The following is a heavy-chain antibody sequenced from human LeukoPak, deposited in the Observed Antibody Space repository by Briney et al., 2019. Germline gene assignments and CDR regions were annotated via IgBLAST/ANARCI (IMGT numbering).Heavy chain of an antibody. J-gene: IGHJ4*02. V-gene: IGHV3-7*01. CDR3: ARVDCTGQSCFSGFDY. Sequence: PGGSLRLSCAVSGFTFSNFWMGWVRQPPGKGLEWVANIKPHGSESFYVDSVKGRLTISRDNAKNSLYLQVNSLRAEDTAVYYCARVDCTGQSCFSGFDYWGQGTLVTVSS. D-gene: IGHD2-15*01. CDR1: GFTFSNFW. CDR2: IKPHGSES.